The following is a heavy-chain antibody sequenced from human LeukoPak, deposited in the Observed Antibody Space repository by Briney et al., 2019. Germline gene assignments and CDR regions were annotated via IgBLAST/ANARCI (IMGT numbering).Heavy chain of an antibody. CDR1: GFSFRYYD. V-gene: IGHV3-64*04. Sequence: GSLRLSCSASGFSFRYYDLHWVRQAPGKGREYVSAIWSNGGSTFYADSVKGRFAISRDNSKNTLYLEMNSLRPEDTAVYYCARFRAATTRFDYWGQGTLVTVSS. CDR2: IWSNGGST. J-gene: IGHJ4*02. D-gene: IGHD1/OR15-1a*01. CDR3: ARFRAATTRFDY.